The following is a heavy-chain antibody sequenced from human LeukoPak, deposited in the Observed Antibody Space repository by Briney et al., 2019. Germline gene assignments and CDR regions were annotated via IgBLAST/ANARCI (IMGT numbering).Heavy chain of an antibody. V-gene: IGHV1-2*02. CDR3: AKDSGLLWIGENYYYMDV. CDR2: INPNSGGT. CDR1: GYTFTDYY. Sequence: ASVKVSCKASGYTFTDYYMHWVRQAPGQGLEWMGWINPNSGGTNYAQKFQGRVTMTRDTSISTAYMELSRLRSDDTAVYYCAKDSGLLWIGENYYYMDVWGKGTTVTISS. J-gene: IGHJ6*03. D-gene: IGHD3-10*01.